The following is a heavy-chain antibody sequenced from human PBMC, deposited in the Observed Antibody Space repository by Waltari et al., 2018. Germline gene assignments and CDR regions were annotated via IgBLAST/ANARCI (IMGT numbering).Heavy chain of an antibody. J-gene: IGHJ4*02. CDR3: ARPQESSYYFDY. CDR1: GGSFSGYY. Sequence: QVQLQQWGAGLLKPSETLSLTCAVYGGSFSGYYWSWIRQPPGKGLEWIGEINHSGSTNYNPSLKSRVTISVDTSKNQFSLKLSSVTAADTAVYYCARPQESSYYFDYWGQGTLVTVSS. D-gene: IGHD6-13*01. V-gene: IGHV4-34*01. CDR2: INHSGST.